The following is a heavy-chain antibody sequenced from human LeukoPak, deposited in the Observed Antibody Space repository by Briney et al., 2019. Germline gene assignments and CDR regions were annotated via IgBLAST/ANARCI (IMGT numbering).Heavy chain of an antibody. CDR2: FYPGDSDT. V-gene: IGHV5-51*01. CDR3: ARWIAPAGNASDY. Sequence: GESLKISCKGSGYSFTSYWIGWVRQMPGKGVEWMGIFYPGDSDTRYSPSFQGQVTISANKSISTADLQWSSRKASDTAMYDCARWIAPAGNASDYWGQGTLVTVSS. D-gene: IGHD6-13*01. CDR1: GYSFTSYW. J-gene: IGHJ4*02.